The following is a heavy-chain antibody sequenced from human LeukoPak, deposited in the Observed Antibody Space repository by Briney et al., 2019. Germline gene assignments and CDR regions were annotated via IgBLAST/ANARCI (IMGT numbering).Heavy chain of an antibody. Sequence: ASVKVSCKASGYTFTSYYMHWVRQAPGQGLVWMGIINPSGGSTGYAQKFQGRVTMTRDMSTSTVYMELSSLRSEDTAVYYCAREDNSSSWSYWGQGTLVTVSS. CDR3: AREDNSSSWSY. V-gene: IGHV1-46*01. CDR2: INPSGGST. D-gene: IGHD6-13*01. J-gene: IGHJ4*02. CDR1: GYTFTSYY.